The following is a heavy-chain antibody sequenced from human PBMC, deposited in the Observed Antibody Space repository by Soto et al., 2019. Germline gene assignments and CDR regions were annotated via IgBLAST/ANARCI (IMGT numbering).Heavy chain of an antibody. V-gene: IGHV1-24*01. D-gene: IGHD3-3*01. CDR1: GYTLTELS. Sequence: GASVKGSCKVTGYTLTELSMHWVRQAPGKGLEWMGGFDPEDGETIYAQKFQGRVTMTEDTSTDTAYMELSSLRSEDTAVYYCATVRETQGPYVFWSGYFDGTDVWG. CDR2: FDPEDGET. J-gene: IGHJ6*02. CDR3: ATVRETQGPYVFWSGYFDGTDV.